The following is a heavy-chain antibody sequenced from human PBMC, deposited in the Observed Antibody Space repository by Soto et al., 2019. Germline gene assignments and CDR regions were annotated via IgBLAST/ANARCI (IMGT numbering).Heavy chain of an antibody. J-gene: IGHJ4*02. V-gene: IGHV5-10-1*01. CDR1: GYSFTSYW. Sequence: PGESLKISCKGSGYSFTSYWITWVRQMPGKGLEWMGTIDPSDSYTNYSPSFQGHVTVSADKSISTAYLQWSSLKASDTAMYYCARISPRIKPVDYWGQGTLVTVSS. CDR2: IDPSDSYT. CDR3: ARISPRIKPVDY.